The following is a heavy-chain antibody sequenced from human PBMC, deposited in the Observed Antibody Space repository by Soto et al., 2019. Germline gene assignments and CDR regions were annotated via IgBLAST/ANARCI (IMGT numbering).Heavy chain of an antibody. J-gene: IGHJ6*02. D-gene: IGHD4-17*01. CDR3: AREPNYGDYGMDV. CDR2: IGTAGDT. Sequence: GGSLRLSCAASGFTFSSYDMHWVRQATGKGLEWVSAIGTAGDTYYPGSVKGRFTISRENAKNSLYLQMNSLRAGDTAVYYCAREPNYGDYGMDVWGQGTTVTVSS. CDR1: GFTFSSYD. V-gene: IGHV3-13*01.